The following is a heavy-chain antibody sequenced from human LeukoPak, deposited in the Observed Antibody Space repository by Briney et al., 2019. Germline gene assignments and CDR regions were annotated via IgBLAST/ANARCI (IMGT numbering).Heavy chain of an antibody. CDR2: RKQDGSEK. V-gene: IGHV3-7*01. CDR3: ARMNYYYDSSGHYVNWFDP. J-gene: IGHJ5*02. CDR1: GFTFSSYW. D-gene: IGHD3-22*01. Sequence: SGGSLRLSCAASGFTFSSYWMSWVRQAPGKGLEWVANRKQDGSEKYYVDSVKGRFTISRDNAKNSLYLQMNSLRAEDTAVYYCARMNYYYDSSGHYVNWFDPWGQGTLVTVSS.